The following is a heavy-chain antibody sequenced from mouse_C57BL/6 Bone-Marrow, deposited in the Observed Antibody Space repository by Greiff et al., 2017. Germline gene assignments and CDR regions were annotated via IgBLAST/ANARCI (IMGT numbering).Heavy chain of an antibody. Sequence: VQLVESGAELVRPGASVKLSCKASGYTFTDYYINWVKQRPGQGLEWIARLYPGSGNTYYNEKFKGKATLTAEKSSSTAYMQLSSLTSEDSAVYFGASQLREDYWGQGTSVTVSS. CDR3: ASQLREDY. CDR1: GYTFTDYY. J-gene: IGHJ4*01. D-gene: IGHD3-2*02. V-gene: IGHV1-76*01. CDR2: LYPGSGNT.